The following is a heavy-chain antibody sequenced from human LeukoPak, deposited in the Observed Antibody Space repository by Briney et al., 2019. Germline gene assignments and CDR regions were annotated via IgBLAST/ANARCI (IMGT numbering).Heavy chain of an antibody. CDR1: GGTFSSYA. V-gene: IGHV1-69*04. D-gene: IGHD3-9*01. J-gene: IGHJ5*02. CDR2: IIPILGIA. Sequence: ASVKVSCKASGGTFSSYAISWVRQAPGQGLEWMGRIIPILGIANYAQKFQGRVTITAGKSTSTAYMELSSLRSEDTAVYYCARDRFDWLLQTENWFDPWGQGTLVTVSS. CDR3: ARDRFDWLLQTENWFDP.